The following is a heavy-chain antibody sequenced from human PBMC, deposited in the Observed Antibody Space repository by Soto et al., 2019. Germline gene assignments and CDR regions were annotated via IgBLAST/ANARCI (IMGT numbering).Heavy chain of an antibody. CDR1: GGTFSSYA. D-gene: IGHD1-7*01. Sequence: GASVKVSCKASGGTFSSYAISWVRQAPGQGLEWMGGIIPIFGTANYAQKFQGRVTITADESTSTAYMELSSLRSEDTAVYYCARVGITGTTGYYYYGMDVWGQGTTVTVSS. J-gene: IGHJ6*02. V-gene: IGHV1-69*13. CDR2: IIPIFGTA. CDR3: ARVGITGTTGYYYYGMDV.